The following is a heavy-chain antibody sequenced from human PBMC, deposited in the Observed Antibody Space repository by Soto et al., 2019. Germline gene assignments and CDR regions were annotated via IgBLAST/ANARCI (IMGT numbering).Heavy chain of an antibody. CDR2: FDPEDGET. V-gene: IGHV1-24*01. J-gene: IGHJ3*02. D-gene: IGHD3-22*01. CDR3: ATVKGGNYYYDSSGLDVAFDI. Sequence: ASVKVSCKVSGYTLTELSMHWVRQAPGKGLEWMGGFDPEDGETIYAQKFQGRVTMTEDTSTDTAYMELSSLRSEDTAVYYCATVKGGNYYYDSSGLDVAFDISGQGTMVTV. CDR1: GYTLTELS.